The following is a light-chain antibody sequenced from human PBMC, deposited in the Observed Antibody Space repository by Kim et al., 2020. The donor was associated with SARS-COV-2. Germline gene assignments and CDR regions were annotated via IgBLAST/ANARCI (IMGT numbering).Light chain of an antibody. CDR2: EVN. Sequence: QSALTQPPSASGSPGQSVTISCTGTSSDVGGYNYVSWYQQHPGKAPKLMIYEVNKRPSGVPNRFSGSKSGNTASLTFSGLQADDEADYHCSSYALSNPYVFGTGTKVTVL. J-gene: IGLJ1*01. V-gene: IGLV2-8*01. CDR3: SSYALSNPYV. CDR1: SSDVGGYNY.